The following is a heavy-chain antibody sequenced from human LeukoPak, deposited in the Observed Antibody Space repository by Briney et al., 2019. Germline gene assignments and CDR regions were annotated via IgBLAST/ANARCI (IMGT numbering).Heavy chain of an antibody. V-gene: IGHV1-2*02. CDR3: AREDDYFDY. CDR1: GYTFTGYY. J-gene: IGHJ4*02. CDR2: INPNSGGT. Sequence: ASVKVSCKASGYTFTGYYTHWVRQAPGQGLEWMGWINPNSGGTNYAQKFQGRVTMTRDTSISTAHMELSRLRSDDTAVYYCAREDDYFDYWGQGTLVTVSS.